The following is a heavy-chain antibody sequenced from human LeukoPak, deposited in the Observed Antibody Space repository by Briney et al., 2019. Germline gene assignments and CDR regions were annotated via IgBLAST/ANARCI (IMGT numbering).Heavy chain of an antibody. CDR3: ARRRYGEAFDV. D-gene: IGHD3-9*01. V-gene: IGHV3-7*01. J-gene: IGHJ3*01. CDR2: IKEDESQR. Sequence: GGSLRLSCAASGFTFSSYWMSWVRQAPGKGLEWVANIKEDESQRYYGDSVKGRFTISRDNAKNSLYLQMNSLRAEDTAVFYCARRRYGEAFDVWGQGTMVTVSS. CDR1: GFTFSSYW.